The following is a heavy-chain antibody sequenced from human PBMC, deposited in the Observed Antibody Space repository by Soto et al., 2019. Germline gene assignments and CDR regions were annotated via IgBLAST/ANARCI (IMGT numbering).Heavy chain of an antibody. Sequence: SVKVSCKASGYTFTGYYMHWVRQAPGQGLEWMGWINPNSGGTNYAQKFQGRVTMTRDTSISTAYMELSRLRSDDTAVYYCARDLGIAVADYYYYGMDVWGQGTTVTVSS. CDR2: INPNSGGT. CDR3: ARDLGIAVADYYYYGMDV. D-gene: IGHD6-19*01. V-gene: IGHV1-2*02. CDR1: GYTFTGYY. J-gene: IGHJ6*02.